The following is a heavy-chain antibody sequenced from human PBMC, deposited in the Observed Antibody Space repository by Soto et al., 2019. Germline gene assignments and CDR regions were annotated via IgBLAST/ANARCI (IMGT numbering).Heavy chain of an antibody. J-gene: IGHJ6*02. CDR3: ARAYYYDSSGYISLPHPLFFYGMDV. Sequence: GASVKVSCKASGYTFTSYDINWVRQATGQGLEWMGWMNPNSGNTGYAQKFQGRVTMTRNTSISTAYMELSSLRSEDTAVYYCARAYYYDSSGYISLPHPLFFYGMDVWG. CDR1: GYTFTSYD. V-gene: IGHV1-8*01. CDR2: MNPNSGNT. D-gene: IGHD3-22*01.